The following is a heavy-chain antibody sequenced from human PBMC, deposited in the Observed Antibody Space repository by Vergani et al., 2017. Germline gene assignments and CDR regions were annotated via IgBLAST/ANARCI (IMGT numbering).Heavy chain of an antibody. CDR3: AKANPRNSGYDYLYYYHAMDV. Sequence: EVHLLESGGDLVQPGGSLRLSCAASGFTFNHYAMNWVRQAPGKGLAWVSGISGSGGSTYYAGSVKGRFTISRDSSKNTLYLQMNSLSAGDTAVYYCAKANPRNSGYDYLYYYHAMDVWGQGTTVTVSS. V-gene: IGHV3-23*01. CDR1: GFTFNHYA. D-gene: IGHD5-12*01. J-gene: IGHJ6*02. CDR2: ISGSGGST.